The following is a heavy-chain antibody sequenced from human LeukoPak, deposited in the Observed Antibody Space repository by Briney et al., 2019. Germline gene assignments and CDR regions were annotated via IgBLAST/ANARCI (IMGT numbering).Heavy chain of an antibody. D-gene: IGHD3-22*01. Sequence: GGSLRLSCAASGFTFDDYAMHWVRQAPGKGLEWVSGISWNSGSIGYADSVKGRFTFSRDNAKNSLYLQMNSLRTEDTALYYCAKALGYDSRGYGVDYWGQGTLVTVSS. V-gene: IGHV3-9*01. CDR2: ISWNSGSI. CDR1: GFTFDDYA. CDR3: AKALGYDSRGYGVDY. J-gene: IGHJ4*02.